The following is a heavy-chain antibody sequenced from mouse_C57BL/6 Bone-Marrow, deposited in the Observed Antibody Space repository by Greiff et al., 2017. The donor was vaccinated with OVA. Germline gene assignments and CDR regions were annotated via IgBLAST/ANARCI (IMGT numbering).Heavy chain of an antibody. CDR3: TRGYSNYYAMDY. Sequence: VQRVESGAELVRPGASVTLSCKASGYTFTDYEMHWVKQTPVHGLEWIGAIDPETGGTAYNQKFKGKAILTADKYSSTAYMELRSLTSEDSAVYYCTRGYSNYYAMDYWGQGTSVTVSS. CDR1: GYTFTDYE. CDR2: IDPETGGT. D-gene: IGHD2-5*01. J-gene: IGHJ4*01. V-gene: IGHV1-15*01.